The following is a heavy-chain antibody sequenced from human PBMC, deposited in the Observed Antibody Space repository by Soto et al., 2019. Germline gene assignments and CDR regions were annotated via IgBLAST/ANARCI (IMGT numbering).Heavy chain of an antibody. Sequence: GASVKVSCKASGYTFTGYYMHWVRQAPGQGLEWMGWINPNSGGTNYAQKFQGWVTMTRDTSISTAYMELSRLRSDDTAVYYCARALFLHGSPGHYWGQGTLVTVSS. CDR2: INPNSGGT. V-gene: IGHV1-2*04. D-gene: IGHD1-26*01. CDR1: GYTFTGYY. CDR3: ARALFLHGSPGHY. J-gene: IGHJ4*02.